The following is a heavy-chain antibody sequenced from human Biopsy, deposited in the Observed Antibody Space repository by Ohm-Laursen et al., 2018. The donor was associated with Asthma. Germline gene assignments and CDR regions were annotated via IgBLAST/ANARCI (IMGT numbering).Heavy chain of an antibody. V-gene: IGHV3-15*01. J-gene: IGHJ4*02. CDR2: IKSKTDGGTT. D-gene: IGHD2-8*01. Sequence: SLRLSCAASGFTFSNAWMSWVRQAPGKGLEWVGRIKSKTDGGTTDYAAPVKGRLTISRDDSKNTLYLQMNSLKTEDTAVYYCTTDALLYSSADYWGQGTLVTVSS. CDR1: GFTFSNAW. CDR3: TTDALLYSSADY.